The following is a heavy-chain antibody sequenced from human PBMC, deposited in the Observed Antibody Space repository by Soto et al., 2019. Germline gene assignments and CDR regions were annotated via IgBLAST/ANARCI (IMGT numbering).Heavy chain of an antibody. D-gene: IGHD2-2*01. J-gene: IGHJ3*02. V-gene: IGHV3-33*01. CDR2: IWYDGSNK. Sequence: GGSLRLSCAASGFTFSSYGMHWVRQAPGKGLEWVAVIWYDGSNKYYADSVKGRFTISRDNSKNTLYLQMNSLRAEDTAVYYCARDGPVVVVPAGMITDAFDIWGQGTMVTVSS. CDR3: ARDGPVVVVPAGMITDAFDI. CDR1: GFTFSSYG.